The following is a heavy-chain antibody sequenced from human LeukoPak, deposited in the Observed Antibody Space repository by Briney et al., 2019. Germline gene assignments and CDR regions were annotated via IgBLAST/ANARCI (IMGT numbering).Heavy chain of an antibody. CDR1: GGSFSGYY. CDR3: ASSSSWGYYFDY. V-gene: IGHV4-34*01. CDR2: INHSGST. J-gene: IGHJ4*02. D-gene: IGHD6-13*01. Sequence: SETLSLTCAVYGGSFSGYYWSWIRQPPGKGLEWIGEINHSGSTNYNPSLKSRVTISVDTSKNQFSLKLSSVTAADTAVYYCASSSSWGYYFDYWGQGTLVTVPS.